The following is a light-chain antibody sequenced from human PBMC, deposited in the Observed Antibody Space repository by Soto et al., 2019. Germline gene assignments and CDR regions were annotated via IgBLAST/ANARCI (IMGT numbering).Light chain of an antibody. J-gene: IGLJ2*01. CDR1: YSNIGNNY. V-gene: IGLV1-51*01. CDR3: GTWDSSLSVV. CDR2: DNN. Sequence: QSVLTQPPSVSASPGQKVTISCSGSYSNIGNNYVSWYQHFPGTTPTLLIFDNNKRPSGIPYRFSGSKSGTSATLGITGLQTGDEADYYCGTWDSSLSVVFGGGTKLTVL.